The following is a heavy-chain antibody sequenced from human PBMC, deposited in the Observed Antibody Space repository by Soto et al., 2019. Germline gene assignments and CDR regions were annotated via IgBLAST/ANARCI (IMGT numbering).Heavy chain of an antibody. D-gene: IGHD6-6*01. J-gene: IGHJ4*02. CDR3: AKDYDFIAARPRGLVDY. Sequence: GGSLRLSCGASGFTFSSYGMHWVRQATGKGLEWGAVISYDGSNKYYADSVKGRFTIARDNSKNTLYLQMNSLRAEDTAVYYCAKDYDFIAARPRGLVDYWGQGTLATVSS. V-gene: IGHV3-30*18. CDR1: GFTFSSYG. CDR2: ISYDGSNK.